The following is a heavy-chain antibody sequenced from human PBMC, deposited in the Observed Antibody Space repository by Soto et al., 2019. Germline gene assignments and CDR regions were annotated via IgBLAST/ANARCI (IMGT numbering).Heavy chain of an antibody. CDR3: AREYSHYGMDV. CDR1: GGSISSGGYY. D-gene: IGHD5-18*01. V-gene: IGHV4-31*03. CDR2: IYSSGST. Sequence: QVQLQESGPGLLKPSQTLSLTCTVSGGSISSGGYYWSWIRQHPGKVLEWIGYIYSSGSTYYNPSLKSRVTISVDTSKNQFSLKLSSVTAADTAVYYGAREYSHYGMDVWGQGTTVTFSS. J-gene: IGHJ6*02.